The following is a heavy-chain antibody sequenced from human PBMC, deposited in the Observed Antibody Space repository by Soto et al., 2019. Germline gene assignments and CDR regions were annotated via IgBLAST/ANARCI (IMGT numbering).Heavy chain of an antibody. CDR2: MNPNSGNT. D-gene: IGHD3-10*01. CDR1: VYTFTSYD. CDR3: ARVSYYYGSGSYFYDAFDI. V-gene: IGHV1-8*01. J-gene: IGHJ3*02. Sequence: ASLKLYCXASVYTFTSYDINWVRKATGQGLEWMGWMNPNSGNTGYAQKFQGRVTMTRNTSISTAYMELSSLRSEDTAVYYCARVSYYYGSGSYFYDAFDIWGQGTMVTVSS.